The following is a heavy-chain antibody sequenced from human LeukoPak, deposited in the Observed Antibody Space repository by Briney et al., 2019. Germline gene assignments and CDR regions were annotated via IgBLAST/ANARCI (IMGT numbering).Heavy chain of an antibody. Sequence: ASVTVSCKVSGYILTELSIHWVRRAPGKGLEWMGGFDPEDGETIYAQKFQGRVTMTEDTSTDTAYMELSSLRSEDTAVYYCVTLGWFGEAYGMDVWGQGTTVTVSS. CDR1: GYILTELS. V-gene: IGHV1-24*01. CDR3: VTLGWFGEAYGMDV. CDR2: FDPEDGET. D-gene: IGHD3-10*01. J-gene: IGHJ6*02.